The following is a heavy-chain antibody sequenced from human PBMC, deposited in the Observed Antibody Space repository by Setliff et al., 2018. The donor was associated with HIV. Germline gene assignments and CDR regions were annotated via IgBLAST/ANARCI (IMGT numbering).Heavy chain of an antibody. V-gene: IGHV4-4*09. CDR3: AKPYYDISGYYFYYFDY. D-gene: IGHD3-22*01. CDR2: IYTSGST. Sequence: PSETLSLTCTVSGGSISSYYWSWIRQPPGKGLEWIGYIYTSGSTNYNPALKSRVTISVDTSKNQFSLKLSSVTAADTAVYYCAKPYYDISGYYFYYFDYWGQGTLVTVSS. J-gene: IGHJ4*02. CDR1: GGSISSYY.